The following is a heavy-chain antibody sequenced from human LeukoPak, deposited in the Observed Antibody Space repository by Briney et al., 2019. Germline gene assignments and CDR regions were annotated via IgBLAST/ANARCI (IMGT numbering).Heavy chain of an antibody. V-gene: IGHV3-53*01. CDR1: GFTVSTYY. CDR3: AKDPHPYGDSVGGYHFDY. CDR2: IYSGGST. Sequence: PGGSLRLSCAASGFTVSTYYMTWVRQAPGKGLECVSVIYSGGSTYYADSVKGRFTISRDNPRNTLNLALNSLRAEDTAVYYCAKDPHPYGDSVGGYHFDYWGQGTLVTVSS. D-gene: IGHD4-17*01. J-gene: IGHJ4*02.